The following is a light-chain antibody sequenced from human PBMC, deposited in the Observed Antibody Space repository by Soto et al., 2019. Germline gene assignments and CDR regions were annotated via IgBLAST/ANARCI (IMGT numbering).Light chain of an antibody. J-gene: IGLJ3*02. CDR1: SSDVGAYNF. Sequence: QSVLTQLPSASGSPGQSVTIPCTGTSSDVGAYNFVSWYQQYPGKAPRLLIYEVSNRPSGVSNRFSGSKSGNTASLTISGLQAEDEADYYCSSYTSSSTLEFGGGTKLTVL. V-gene: IGLV2-14*01. CDR2: EVS. CDR3: SSYTSSSTLE.